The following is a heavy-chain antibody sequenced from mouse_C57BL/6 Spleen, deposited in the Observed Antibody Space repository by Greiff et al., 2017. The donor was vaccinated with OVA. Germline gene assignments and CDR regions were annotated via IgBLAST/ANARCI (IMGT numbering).Heavy chain of an antibody. J-gene: IGHJ4*01. D-gene: IGHD1-2*01. CDR3: ARKDCGCAMDD. CDR1: GYTFTSYD. V-gene: IGHV1-85*01. CDR2: IYPRGGST. Sequence: VKLVESGPELVKPGASVKLSCKASGYTFTSYDINWVKQRPGQGLEWIGWIYPRGGSTKYNEKFKGKATLTVDTSSSTAYMELHSLTSEDSAVDCGARKDCGCAMDDWGQGTTVTVSS.